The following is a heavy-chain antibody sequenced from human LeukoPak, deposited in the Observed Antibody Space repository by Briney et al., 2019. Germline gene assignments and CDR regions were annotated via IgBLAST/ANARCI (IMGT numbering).Heavy chain of an antibody. CDR1: GGTFSSYA. Sequence: GASVKVSCKASGGTFSSYAISWVRQARGQGLEWMGGIIPIFGTANYAQKFQGRVTITADKSTSTAYMELSSLRSEDTAVYYCARAKPKNMVRGLIMRRESRYYFDYWGQGTLVTVSS. CDR2: IIPIFGTA. J-gene: IGHJ4*02. CDR3: ARAKPKNMVRGLIMRRESRYYFDY. D-gene: IGHD3-10*01. V-gene: IGHV1-69*06.